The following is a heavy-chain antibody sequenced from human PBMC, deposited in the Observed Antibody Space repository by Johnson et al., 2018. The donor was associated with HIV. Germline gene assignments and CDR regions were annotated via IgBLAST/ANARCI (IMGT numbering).Heavy chain of an antibody. D-gene: IGHD2-2*01. J-gene: IGHJ3*02. CDR2: ISFDGSNK. CDR1: GFTFNNYP. Sequence: QVQLVESGGGVVQPGRSLRLSCTTSGFTFNNYPMHWVRQAPGKGLEWVAVISFDGSNKYYADSLRGRFTISRDNSKNTLYLQMSSLRTDDTAVYYCAKGLVPAAVSRRTGAPDAFDIWGQGTMVTVSS. CDR3: AKGLVPAAVSRRTGAPDAFDI. V-gene: IGHV3-30*04.